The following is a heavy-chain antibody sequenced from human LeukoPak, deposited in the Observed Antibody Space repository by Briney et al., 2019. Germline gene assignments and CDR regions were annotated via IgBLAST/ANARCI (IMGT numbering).Heavy chain of an antibody. CDR2: MSYGGTS. V-gene: IGHV4-39*01. CDR3: ARHSGMVDRHFAH. Sequence: SETLSLTCNVSGGSIGISSYYWGWVRQSPGKGLEWIGSMSYGGTSYYNPSLKSRVTMSVDTSKNTFSLKVTSVTAADTAVYFCARHSGMVDRHFAHWGQGTLVPVSS. CDR1: GGSIGISSYY. D-gene: IGHD3-3*01. J-gene: IGHJ4*02.